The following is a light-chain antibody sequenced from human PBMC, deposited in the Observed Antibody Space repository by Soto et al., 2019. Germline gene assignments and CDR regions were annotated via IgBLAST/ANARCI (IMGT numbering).Light chain of an antibody. Sequence: DIQMTQSPSTLSASVGDRVTITCRASQTISRGLAWYQQKPGKAPKLLIYEASSLQSGVPSRFSGSGSGTEFTLTISSLQSDDFATYYCQHYNVYPWTFGQGTKVDIK. CDR1: QTISRG. CDR2: EAS. V-gene: IGKV1-5*03. J-gene: IGKJ1*01. CDR3: QHYNVYPWT.